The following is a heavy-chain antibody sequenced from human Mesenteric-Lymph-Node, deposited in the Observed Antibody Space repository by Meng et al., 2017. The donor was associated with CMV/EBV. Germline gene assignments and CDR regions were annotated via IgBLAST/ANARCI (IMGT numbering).Heavy chain of an antibody. CDR2: INPNSGVS. CDR3: ARDNVNPEGFDP. J-gene: IGHJ5*02. V-gene: IGHV1-2*06. D-gene: IGHD2/OR15-2a*01. CDR1: GYTFTDFY. Sequence: QVQLVQSRAEVGKPGASVMVSCKASGYTFTDFYIHWERQAPGQGLERMGRINPNSGVSNSAQNFQGRVTMTRDTSISTAYMELGRLTSDDTAAYYCARDNVNPEGFDPWGQGTLVTVSS.